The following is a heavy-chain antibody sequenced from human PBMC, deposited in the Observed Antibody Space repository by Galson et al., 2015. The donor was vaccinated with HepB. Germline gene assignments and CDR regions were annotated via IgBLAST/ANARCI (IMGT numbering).Heavy chain of an antibody. D-gene: IGHD2-15*01. V-gene: IGHV4-34*01. CDR1: GGSFSGYY. J-gene: IGHJ6*02. Sequence: ETLSLTCAVYGGSFSGYYWSWIRQPPGKGLEWIGEINHSGSTNYNPSLKSRVTISVDTSKNQFSLKLSSVTAADTAVYYCAVIAATRHYYGMDVWGQGTTVTVSS. CDR3: AVIAATRHYYGMDV. CDR2: INHSGST.